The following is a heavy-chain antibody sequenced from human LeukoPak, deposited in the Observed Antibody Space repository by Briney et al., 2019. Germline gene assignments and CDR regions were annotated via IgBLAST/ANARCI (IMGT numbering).Heavy chain of an antibody. CDR1: GGSISSSSYY. CDR3: AIGGDASSSSIDY. V-gene: IGHV4-39*01. Sequence: PSETLSLTCTVSGGSISSSSYYWGWIRQPPGKGLEWIGRIYYSGSTYYNPSLKSRVTISVDTSKNQFSLQLSSVTAADTAVYYCAIGGDASSSSIDYWGQGTLVTVSS. D-gene: IGHD6-6*01. J-gene: IGHJ4*02. CDR2: IYYSGST.